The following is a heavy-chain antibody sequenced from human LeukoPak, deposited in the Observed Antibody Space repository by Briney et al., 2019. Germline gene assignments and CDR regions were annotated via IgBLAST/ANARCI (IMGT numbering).Heavy chain of an antibody. D-gene: IGHD3-10*01. CDR2: INHSGST. Sequence: SETLSLTCAVYGGSFSGYYWSWIRQPPGKGLEWIGEINHSGSTNYNPSLKSRVTISVDTSNNQFSLKMRSVTAADTALYYCARRSYSDPGRGHFDYWGQGTLVTVSS. CDR1: GGSFSGYY. CDR3: ARRSYSDPGRGHFDY. V-gene: IGHV4-34*01. J-gene: IGHJ4*02.